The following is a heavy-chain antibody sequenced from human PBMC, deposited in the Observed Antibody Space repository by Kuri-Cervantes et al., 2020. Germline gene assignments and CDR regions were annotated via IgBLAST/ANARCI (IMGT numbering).Heavy chain of an antibody. J-gene: IGHJ4*02. V-gene: IGHV1-8*01. Sequence: ASVKVSCKASGYTFTGYDINWVRQATGQGLEWMGWMNPNSGNTGYAQKFQGRVTMTRNTSISTAYMELSSLRSDDTAVYYCARARVGIAAAGLQPDFDYWGQGTLVTVSS. CDR3: ARARVGIAAAGLQPDFDY. CDR2: MNPNSGNT. D-gene: IGHD6-13*01. CDR1: GYTFTGYD.